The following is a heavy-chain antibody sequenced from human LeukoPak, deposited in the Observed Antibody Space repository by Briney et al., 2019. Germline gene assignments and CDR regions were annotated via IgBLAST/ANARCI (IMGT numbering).Heavy chain of an antibody. V-gene: IGHV3-64*01. Sequence: GGSLRLSCAASGFTFSSYAMHWVRQAPGKGLEYVSAISSNGGSTYYANSVKGRFTISRDNSKNTLYLQMGSLRAEDMAVHYCARGYYDILTGLPNYFDYWGQGTLVTVSS. CDR3: ARGYYDILTGLPNYFDY. CDR1: GFTFSSYA. D-gene: IGHD3-9*01. J-gene: IGHJ4*02. CDR2: ISSNGGST.